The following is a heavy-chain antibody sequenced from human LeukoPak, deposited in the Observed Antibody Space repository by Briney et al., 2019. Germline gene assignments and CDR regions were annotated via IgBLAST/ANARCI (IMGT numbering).Heavy chain of an antibody. V-gene: IGHV4-61*01. J-gene: IGHJ6*02. Sequence: SETLFLTCTVSGGSVNSGSYFWSWFRQPPGKRLEWIGYIQNSATTNYNPSLESRVAIFVDSSKDQFSLRVTSVTAADTAVYYCATDYSNFYGMDVWGQGTTVTVSS. CDR1: GGSVNSGSYF. CDR2: IQNSATT. D-gene: IGHD4-11*01. CDR3: ATDYSNFYGMDV.